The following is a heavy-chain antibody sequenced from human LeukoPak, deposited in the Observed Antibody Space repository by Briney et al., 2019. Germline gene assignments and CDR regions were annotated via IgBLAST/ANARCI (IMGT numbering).Heavy chain of an antibody. D-gene: IGHD3-10*01. V-gene: IGHV4-59*08. CDR3: ASYYYGSGSYYPYYYYYGMDV. Sequence: PSETLSLTCTVSGGSISSYYWSWIRQPPGKGLEWIGYIYYSGSTYYNPSLKSRVTISVDTSKNQFSLKLSSVTAADTAVYYCASYYYGSGSYYPYYYYYGMDVWGQGTTVTVSS. CDR1: GGSISSYY. CDR2: IYYSGST. J-gene: IGHJ6*02.